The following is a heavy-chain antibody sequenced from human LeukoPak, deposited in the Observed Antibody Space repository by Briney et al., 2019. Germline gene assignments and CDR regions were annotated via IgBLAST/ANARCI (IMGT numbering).Heavy chain of an antibody. CDR2: ITGSGGNT. Sequence: GGSLRLSCAASGFTFSSYAMSWVRQAPGKGLEWVSAITGSGGNTYYADSVKGRFTISRDNSKNTVFLQMNSLRAEDTAVYYCAKWGDYDVLTGYYVSDYWGQGTLATVSS. CDR3: AKWGDYDVLTGYYVSDY. D-gene: IGHD3-9*01. V-gene: IGHV3-23*01. J-gene: IGHJ4*02. CDR1: GFTFSSYA.